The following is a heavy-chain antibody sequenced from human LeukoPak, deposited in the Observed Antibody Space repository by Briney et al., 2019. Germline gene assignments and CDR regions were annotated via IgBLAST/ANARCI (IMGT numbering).Heavy chain of an antibody. CDR1: GYTFISYY. CDR2: INTSGGST. J-gene: IGHJ5*02. CDR3: ARDPEPLGFDP. V-gene: IGHV1-46*01. Sequence: GASVKVSCQASGYTFISYYMHWVRQPPAQGLEWMGIINTSGGSTSYAQKFQGRVTMTRDTSTSTVYMELSSLRSEDTAVYYCARDPEPLGFDPWGQGTLVTVSS.